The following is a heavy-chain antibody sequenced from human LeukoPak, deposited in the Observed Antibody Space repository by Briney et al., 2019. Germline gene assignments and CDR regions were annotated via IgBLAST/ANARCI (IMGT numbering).Heavy chain of an antibody. CDR1: YYSMSSDFF. V-gene: IGHV4-38-2*02. Sequence: SETLSLTCTVSYYSMSSDFFWGWIRQPPGKGLEWVATVHQSGSTYFNPSLKSRASLSIDTSKNQFSLKLSSVTAADTAVYYCARAEYVSTWLPFDYWGQGTLVTVSS. D-gene: IGHD6-13*01. J-gene: IGHJ4*02. CDR2: VHQSGST. CDR3: ARAEYVSTWLPFDY.